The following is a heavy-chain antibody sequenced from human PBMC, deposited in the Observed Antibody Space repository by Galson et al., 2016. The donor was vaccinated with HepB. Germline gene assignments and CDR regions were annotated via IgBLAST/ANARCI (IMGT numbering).Heavy chain of an antibody. J-gene: IGHJ6*02. Sequence: SLRLSCAASGFTLSNYWMHWVRQAPGKGPVWVSRINSDGSSTNYADSVKGRFTISRDNAKNTVYLQMDSLRAEDTAVYYCARDCYYYYMDVWGQGTTVTVSS. CDR2: INSDGSST. CDR3: ARDCYYYYMDV. CDR1: GFTLSNYW. V-gene: IGHV3-74*01.